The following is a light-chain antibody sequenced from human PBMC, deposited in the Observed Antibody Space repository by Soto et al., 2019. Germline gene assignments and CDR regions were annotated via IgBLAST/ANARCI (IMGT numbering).Light chain of an antibody. J-gene: IGKJ1*01. Sequence: EIDMTQSPATLSVSPGETATLSCRASESVSSNLVCYQQKPGQAPRLLIYGSSTRATGIPARFSGSGSGTAFTLTISSLQPEDVALYYCQQYNNWPRTFGQGTKVDI. CDR3: QQYNNWPRT. CDR2: GSS. V-gene: IGKV3D-15*01. CDR1: ESVSSN.